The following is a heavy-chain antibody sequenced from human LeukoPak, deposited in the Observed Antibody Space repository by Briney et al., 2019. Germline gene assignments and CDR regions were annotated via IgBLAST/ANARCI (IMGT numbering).Heavy chain of an antibody. CDR3: ARGGDYYDSSGYYYKFLDY. D-gene: IGHD3-22*01. CDR1: GFTFSSYS. Sequence: PGGSLRLSCAASGFTFSSYSMNWVRQAPGKGLEWVSSISSSSSYIYYADSVKGRFTISRDNAKNSPYLQMNSLRAEDTAVYYCARGGDYYDSSGYYYKFLDYWGQGTLVTVSS. CDR2: ISSSSSYI. J-gene: IGHJ4*02. V-gene: IGHV3-21*01.